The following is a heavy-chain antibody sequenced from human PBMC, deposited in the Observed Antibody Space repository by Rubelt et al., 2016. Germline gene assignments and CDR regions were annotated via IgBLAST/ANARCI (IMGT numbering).Heavy chain of an antibody. CDR2: IYYSGST. CDR3: ARVWVGIAVAALDY. V-gene: IGHV4-59*08. Sequence: GPGLVKPSETLSLTCTVSGGSISSYYWSWIRQPPGKGLEWIGYIYYSGSTNYNPSLKSRVTISVDTSKNQFSLKLSSVTAADTAVYYCARVWVGIAVAALDYWGQGTLVTVSS. CDR1: GGSISSYY. D-gene: IGHD6-19*01. J-gene: IGHJ4*02.